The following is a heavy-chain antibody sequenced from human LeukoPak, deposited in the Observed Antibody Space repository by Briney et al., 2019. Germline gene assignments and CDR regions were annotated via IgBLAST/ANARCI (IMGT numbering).Heavy chain of an antibody. V-gene: IGHV1-69*13. CDR2: IIPIFGTA. D-gene: IGHD1-26*01. Sequence: SVKVSCKASGGTFSSYAISWVRQAPGQGLEWMGGIIPIFGTANYAQKFPGRVTITADESTSTAYMELSSLRSEDTAVYYCARAGWVGATTGVFHYYFDYWGQGTLVTVSS. CDR1: GGTFSSYA. CDR3: ARAGWVGATTGVFHYYFDY. J-gene: IGHJ4*02.